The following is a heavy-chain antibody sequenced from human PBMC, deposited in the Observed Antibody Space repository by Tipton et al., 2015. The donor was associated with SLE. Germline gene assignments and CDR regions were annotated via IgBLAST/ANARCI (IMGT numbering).Heavy chain of an antibody. CDR1: GDSISGRY. D-gene: IGHD1-26*01. CDR3: ARGGGSYYDY. CDR2: IYYSGNT. V-gene: IGHV4-59*08. J-gene: IGHJ4*02. Sequence: TLSLTCSVSGDSISGRYWSWIRQPPGKGLEWIGNIYYSGNTDYNPSLKSRVTLSLDMSNNQFSLRVRSVTAADTAVYYCARGGGSYYDYWGQGRLVTVSS.